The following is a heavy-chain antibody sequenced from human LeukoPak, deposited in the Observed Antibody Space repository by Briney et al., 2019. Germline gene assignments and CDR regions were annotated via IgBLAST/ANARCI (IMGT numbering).Heavy chain of an antibody. D-gene: IGHD5-18*01. CDR1: GGSISSYY. CDR2: IYHSGST. Sequence: SETLSLTCTVPGGSISSYYWSWIREPPGKGLEWIGYIYHSGSTNYNPSLKSRVTISVDTSKNQFSLKLSSVTAADTAVYYCARGRTQLYPYYFDYWGQGTLVTVSS. CDR3: ARGRTQLYPYYFDY. V-gene: IGHV4-59*01. J-gene: IGHJ4*02.